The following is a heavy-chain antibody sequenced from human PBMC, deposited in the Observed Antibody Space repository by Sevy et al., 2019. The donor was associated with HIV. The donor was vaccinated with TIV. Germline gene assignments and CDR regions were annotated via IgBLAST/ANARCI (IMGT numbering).Heavy chain of an antibody. CDR2: IIPIFGTA. CDR3: GSTDRAYCSSTSCYTYYGMDV. V-gene: IGHV1-69*13. Sequence: ASVKVSCKASGGTFSSYAISWVRQAPGQGLEWMGGIIPIFGTANYAQKFQGRVTITADESTSTAYMELSSLRSEDTAVYYCGSTDRAYCSSTSCYTYYGMDVWGQGTTVTVSS. J-gene: IGHJ6*02. D-gene: IGHD2-2*02. CDR1: GGTFSSYA.